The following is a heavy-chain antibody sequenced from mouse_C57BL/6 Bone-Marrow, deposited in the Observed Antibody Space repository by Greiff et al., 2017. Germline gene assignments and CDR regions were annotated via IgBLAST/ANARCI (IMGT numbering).Heavy chain of an antibody. CDR1: GFTFSAYY. CDR3: ARLGYGLYFDV. CDR2: ISNGGGST. D-gene: IGHD2-2*01. V-gene: IGHV5-12*01. Sequence: EVKLVESGGGLVQPGGSLKLSCAASGFTFSAYYMYWVRQTPEKRLEWVAYISNGGGSTYYPDTVKGRFTISRDNAKNTLYLQMSRLKSEDTAMYYCARLGYGLYFDVWGTGTTVTVSS. J-gene: IGHJ1*03.